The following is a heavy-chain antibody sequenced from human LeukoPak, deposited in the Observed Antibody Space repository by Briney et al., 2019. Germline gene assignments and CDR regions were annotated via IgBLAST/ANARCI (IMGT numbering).Heavy chain of an antibody. J-gene: IGHJ6*03. Sequence: PSETLSLTCTVSGGSISSYYWSWIRQPAGKGLEWIGRIYSSGSTNYNPSLKSRVTMSVATSKNQFSLKLSSVTAADTAVYYCARGYNWVSPTRKFYYMDVWGKGTTVT. CDR3: ARGYNWVSPTRKFYYMDV. V-gene: IGHV4-4*07. CDR1: GGSISSYY. CDR2: IYSSGST. D-gene: IGHD1-20*01.